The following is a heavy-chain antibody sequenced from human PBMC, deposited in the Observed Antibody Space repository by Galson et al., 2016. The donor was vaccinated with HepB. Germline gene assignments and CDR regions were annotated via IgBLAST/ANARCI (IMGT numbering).Heavy chain of an antibody. CDR2: ISGSGSNT. CDR3: PAGGRGIRGGFDS. CDR1: GFSFSRYA. D-gene: IGHD3-10*01. Sequence: SLRLSCAASGFSFSRYAMTWVRQGPGKGPEWVSGISGSGSNTYYADSVKGRFTISRHNSKNTLYLQMTSLSPEDTAEYVCPAGGRGIRGGFDSWGQGTLVTVSS. J-gene: IGHJ4*02. V-gene: IGHV3-23*01.